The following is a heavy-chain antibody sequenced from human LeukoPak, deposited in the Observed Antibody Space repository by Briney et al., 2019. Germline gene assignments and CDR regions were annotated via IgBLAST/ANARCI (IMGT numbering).Heavy chain of an antibody. D-gene: IGHD1-26*01. CDR2: ISGYNSNT. J-gene: IGHJ4*02. V-gene: IGHV1-18*01. CDR1: GYTFTSYG. Sequence: ASVKVSCKASGYTFTSYGISWVRQAPGQGLEWMGWISGYNSNTNYAQKLQGRVTMTTDTSTSTAYMELRSLRSDDTAVYFCARDAPDPLGSRPTWWGQGTLVSVSS. CDR3: ARDAPDPLGSRPTW.